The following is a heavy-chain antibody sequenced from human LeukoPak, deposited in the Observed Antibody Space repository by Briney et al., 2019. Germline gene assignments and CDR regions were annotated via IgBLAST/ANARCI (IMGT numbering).Heavy chain of an antibody. J-gene: IGHJ3*02. CDR3: ARASGYYYNDAFDI. CDR1: GFTFSSYA. D-gene: IGHD3-22*01. CDR2: ISYDGSNK. V-gene: IGHV3-30*04. Sequence: GGSLRLSCAASGFTFSSYAMHWVRQAPGKGLEWVAVISYDGSNKYYADSVKGRFTISRDNSKNTLYLQMNSLRAEDTAVYYCARASGYYYNDAFDIWGQGTMVTVSS.